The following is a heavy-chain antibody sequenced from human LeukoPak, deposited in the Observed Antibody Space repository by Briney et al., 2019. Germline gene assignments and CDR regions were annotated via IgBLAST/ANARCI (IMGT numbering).Heavy chain of an antibody. CDR3: ARGAPVVPAAILNWAYYYYYMDV. J-gene: IGHJ6*03. CDR2: MNPNSGNT. Sequence: GASVKVSCKASGYTFTSYDINWVRQATGQGLEWMGLMNPNSGNTGYAQKFQGRVTITRNTSISTAYMELSSLRSEDTAVYYCARGAPVVPAAILNWAYYYYYMDVWGKGTTVTVSS. CDR1: GYTFTSYD. D-gene: IGHD2-2*02. V-gene: IGHV1-8*03.